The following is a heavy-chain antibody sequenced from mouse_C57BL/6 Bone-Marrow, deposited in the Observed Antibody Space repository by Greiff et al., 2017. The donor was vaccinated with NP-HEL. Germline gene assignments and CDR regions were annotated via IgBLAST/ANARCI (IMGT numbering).Heavy chain of an antibody. J-gene: IGHJ3*01. CDR3: ARHEDKLRLRPFAY. Sequence: VHLVESGAELVKPGASVKLSCKASGYTFTEYTIHWVKQRSGQGLEWIGWFYPGSGSIKYNEKFKDKATLTADKSSSTVYMELSRLTSEDSAVYVCARHEDKLRLRPFAYWGQGTLVTVSA. V-gene: IGHV1-62-2*01. D-gene: IGHD3-2*02. CDR2: FYPGSGSI. CDR1: GYTFTEYT.